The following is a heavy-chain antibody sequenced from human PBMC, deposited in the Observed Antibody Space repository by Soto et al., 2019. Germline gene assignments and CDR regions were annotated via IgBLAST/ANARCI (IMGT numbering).Heavy chain of an antibody. CDR3: ARGIGYYFDS. J-gene: IGHJ4*02. V-gene: IGHV4-39*01. CDR2: VHYRGST. Sequence: SETLSLTCTVSGGSISSSSFFWGWIRQPPGKGLEWIGNVHYRGSTYYNASLTSRVTISVDTSKNQFSLKLSSVTAADSAVYSCARGIGYYFDSWGQGTLVAVSS. D-gene: IGHD5-12*01. CDR1: GGSISSSSFF.